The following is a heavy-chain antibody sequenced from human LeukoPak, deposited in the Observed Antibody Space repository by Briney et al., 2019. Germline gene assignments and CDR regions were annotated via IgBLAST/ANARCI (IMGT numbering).Heavy chain of an antibody. Sequence: GGSLRLSCAASGSTFSSYSMNWVRQAPGKGLEWVSYISSSSSTIYYADSVKGRFTISRDNAKNSLYLQMNSLRAEDTAVYYCARDPGCSGGSCPVARYYYGMDVWGQGTTVTASS. CDR1: GSTFSSYS. CDR2: ISSSSSTI. V-gene: IGHV3-48*01. J-gene: IGHJ6*02. CDR3: ARDPGCSGGSCPVARYYYGMDV. D-gene: IGHD2-15*01.